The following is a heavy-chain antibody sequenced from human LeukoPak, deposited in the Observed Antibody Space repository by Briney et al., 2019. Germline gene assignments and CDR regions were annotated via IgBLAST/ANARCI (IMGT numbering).Heavy chain of an antibody. Sequence: GGSLRLSCAASGFTFSSYWMSWVRQAPGKGLEWVANIKQDGSEKYYVDSVKGRFTISGDNAKNSLYLQINSLRVEDTAVYYCARSGSDFDCWGQGTLVSVSS. J-gene: IGHJ4*02. CDR1: GFTFSSYW. CDR2: IKQDGSEK. V-gene: IGHV3-7*01. D-gene: IGHD1-26*01. CDR3: ARSGSDFDC.